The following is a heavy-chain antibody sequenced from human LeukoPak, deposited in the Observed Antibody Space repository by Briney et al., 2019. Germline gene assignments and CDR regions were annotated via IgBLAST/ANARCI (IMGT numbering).Heavy chain of an antibody. D-gene: IGHD3-10*01. CDR1: CVSISSSSYY. Sequence: SETLSLTCTVSCVSISSSSYYWGWIRQPPGKGLEWIGSIYYSGSTYYNPSLKSRVTISVDTSKNQFSLKVSSVTAADTAVYYCARQGVIWFGEFYYWGQGTLVTVSS. CDR2: IYYSGST. V-gene: IGHV4-39*01. J-gene: IGHJ4*02. CDR3: ARQGVIWFGEFYY.